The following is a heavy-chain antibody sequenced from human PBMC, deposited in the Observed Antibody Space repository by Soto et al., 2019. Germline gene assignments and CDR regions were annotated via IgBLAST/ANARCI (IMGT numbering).Heavy chain of an antibody. Sequence: GGSLRLSCTASGFIFGDYAMSWFRRAPGKGLEWVSLLYVGGSTYYAESVRGRFTIPRDDSLNTAYLQMTNLSADDSARYYCASPRARGYFDLWGRGIPVTVSS. CDR1: GFIFGDYA. V-gene: IGHV3-23*03. CDR2: LYVGGST. D-gene: IGHD3-10*01. J-gene: IGHJ4*02. CDR3: ASPRARGYFDL.